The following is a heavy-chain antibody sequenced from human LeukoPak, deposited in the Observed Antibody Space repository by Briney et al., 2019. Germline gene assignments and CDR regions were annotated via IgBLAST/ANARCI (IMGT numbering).Heavy chain of an antibody. D-gene: IGHD6-19*01. V-gene: IGHV3-53*01. CDR2: IYSGGYT. J-gene: IGHJ4*02. Sequence: GGSLRLSCAASGFTVNNNYMSWVRQAPGRGLEWVSVIYSGGYTYYAGSVKGRFTISRDNSKNTLYLQMNSLRAEDTAIYYCARDSPVAAPLFDYWGQGTLVTVSS. CDR1: GFTVNNNY. CDR3: ARDSPVAAPLFDY.